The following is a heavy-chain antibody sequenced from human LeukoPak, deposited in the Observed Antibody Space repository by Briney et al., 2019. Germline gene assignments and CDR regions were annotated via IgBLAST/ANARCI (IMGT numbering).Heavy chain of an antibody. D-gene: IGHD2-15*01. CDR2: INPNSGGT. V-gene: IGHV1-2*02. J-gene: IGHJ6*02. CDR3: ASSPARLPSPYYYYGMDV. Sequence: GASVKVSCKASGYTFTTYGITWVRQAPGQGLEWMGWINPNSGGTNYAQKFQGRVTMTRDTSISTAYMELSRLRSDDTAVYYCASSPARLPSPYYYYGMDVWGQGTTVTVSS. CDR1: GYTFTTYG.